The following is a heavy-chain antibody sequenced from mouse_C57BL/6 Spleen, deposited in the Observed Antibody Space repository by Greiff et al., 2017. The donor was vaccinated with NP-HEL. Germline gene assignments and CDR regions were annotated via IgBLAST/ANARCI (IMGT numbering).Heavy chain of an antibody. CDR1: GFSLTSYG. CDR3: AKRGGAMDD. CDR2: IWGDGST. Sequence: QVQLQQSGPGLVAPSQSLSITCTVSGFSLTSYGVSWVRQPPGKGLEWLGVIWGDGSTNYHSALISSLSISTDNSKSHVFLTLNTLQTDDTAPYYGAKRGGAMDDWGQGTSVTAAS. V-gene: IGHV2-3*01. J-gene: IGHJ4*01.